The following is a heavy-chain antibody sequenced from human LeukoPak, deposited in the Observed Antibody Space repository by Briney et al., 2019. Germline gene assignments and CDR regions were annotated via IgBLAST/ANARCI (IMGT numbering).Heavy chain of an antibody. CDR1: GFTFDDYA. J-gene: IGHJ5*01. CDR2: ISWNSGII. D-gene: IGHD6-19*01. V-gene: IGHV3-9*01. CDR3: AKVAAYSSRWYDS. Sequence: PGGSLRLSCAASGFTFDDYAMHWVRQVPGKGLDWVAGISWNSGIIVYAASVKGGFTISRESAKNSLLLQMSMRSPEATALYSCAKVAAYSSRWYDSWGQGTLVTVSS.